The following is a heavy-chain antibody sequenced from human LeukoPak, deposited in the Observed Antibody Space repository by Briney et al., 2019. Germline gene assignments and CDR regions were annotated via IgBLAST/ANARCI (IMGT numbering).Heavy chain of an antibody. CDR1: GGSISSGDYY. CDR3: ARLGPLYAFDI. J-gene: IGHJ3*02. D-gene: IGHD7-27*01. Sequence: KPSETLSLTCTVSGGSISSGDYYWSGIRQPPGKGLEWIGYIYYSGSTYYNPSLKSRVTISVDTSKNQFSLKLSSVTAADTAVYYCARLGPLYAFDIWGQGTMVTVSS. V-gene: IGHV4-30-4*08. CDR2: IYYSGST.